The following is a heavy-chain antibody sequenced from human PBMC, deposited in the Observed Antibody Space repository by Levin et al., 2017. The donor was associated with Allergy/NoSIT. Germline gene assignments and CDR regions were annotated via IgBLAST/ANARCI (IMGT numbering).Heavy chain of an antibody. V-gene: IGHV4-31*03. D-gene: IGHD3-22*01. CDR1: GGSISSGGYY. J-gene: IGHJ3*02. CDR2: IYYSGST. Sequence: SQTLSLTCTVSGGSISSGGYYWSWIRQHPGKGLEWIGYIYYSGSTYYNPSLKSRVTISVDTSKNQFSLKLSSVTAADTAVYYCAREDYDSSGYRAAAFDIWGQGTMVTVSS. CDR3: AREDYDSSGYRAAAFDI.